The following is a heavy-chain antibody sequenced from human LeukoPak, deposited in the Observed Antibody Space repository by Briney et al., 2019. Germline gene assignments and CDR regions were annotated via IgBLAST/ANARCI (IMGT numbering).Heavy chain of an antibody. D-gene: IGHD1-1*01. CDR2: IRYDGSNK. Sequence: GGSLRLSCAASGFTFSSYGMHWVRQAPGKGLEWVAFIRYDGSNKYYADSVKGRFTISRDNSKNTLYLQMNSLRAEDTAVYYCAKLRTKGSGSELDYWGQGTLVTVSS. CDR3: AKLRTKGSGSELDY. J-gene: IGHJ4*02. CDR1: GFTFSSYG. V-gene: IGHV3-30*02.